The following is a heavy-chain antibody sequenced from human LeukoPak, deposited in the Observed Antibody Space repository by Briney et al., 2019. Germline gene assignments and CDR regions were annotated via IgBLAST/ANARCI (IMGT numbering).Heavy chain of an antibody. Sequence: PGGSLRLSCAASGFTFDDYGMSWVRQAPGKGLEWVSGINWNGGSTGYADSVKGRFTISRDNAKNSLYLQMNSLRAEDTAVYYCAKDTRGSGWYLANDYWGQGTLVTVSS. D-gene: IGHD6-19*01. CDR2: INWNGGST. V-gene: IGHV3-20*04. CDR3: AKDTRGSGWYLANDY. J-gene: IGHJ4*02. CDR1: GFTFDDYG.